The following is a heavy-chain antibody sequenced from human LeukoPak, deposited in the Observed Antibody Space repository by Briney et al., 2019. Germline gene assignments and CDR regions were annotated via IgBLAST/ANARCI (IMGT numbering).Heavy chain of an antibody. J-gene: IGHJ6*02. Sequence: SETLSLTCTVSGGSISSYYWSWIRQPAGKGLEWIGRIYTSGSTNYNPSLKSRVTMSVDTSKNQFSLKLSPVTAADTAVYYCARLGGYCSSTSCYYYYYGMDVWGQGTTVTVSS. CDR1: GGSISSYY. CDR2: IYTSGST. D-gene: IGHD2-2*03. CDR3: ARLGGYCSSTSCYYYYYGMDV. V-gene: IGHV4-4*07.